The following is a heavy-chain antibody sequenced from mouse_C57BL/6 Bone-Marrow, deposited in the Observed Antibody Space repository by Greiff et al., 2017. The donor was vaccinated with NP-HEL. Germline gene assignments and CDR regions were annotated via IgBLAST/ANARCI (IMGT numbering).Heavy chain of an antibody. Sequence: VQLQQPGTELVKPGASVKLSCKASGYTFTSYWLHWVKQRPGQGLEWIGNINPSNGGTNYNEKFKSKATLPVDKSASTAYMQISSLTSEDSAVYYCARKDDGYQAWFAYWGQGTLVTVSA. J-gene: IGHJ3*01. CDR3: ARKDDGYQAWFAY. D-gene: IGHD2-3*01. V-gene: IGHV1-53*01. CDR2: INPSNGGT. CDR1: GYTFTSYW.